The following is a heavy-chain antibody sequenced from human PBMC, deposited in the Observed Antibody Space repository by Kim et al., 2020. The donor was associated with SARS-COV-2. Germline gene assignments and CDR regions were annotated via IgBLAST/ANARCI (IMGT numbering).Heavy chain of an antibody. Sequence: SETLSLTCTVSGGSISSGGYYWSWIRQHPGKGLEWIGYIYYSGSTYYNPSLKSRVTISVDTSKNQFSLKLRSVTAADTAVYYCARVLEWLVPDYWGQGTLVTVSS. CDR2: IYYSGST. CDR1: GGSISSGGYY. V-gene: IGHV4-31*03. CDR3: ARVLEWLVPDY. D-gene: IGHD6-19*01. J-gene: IGHJ4*02.